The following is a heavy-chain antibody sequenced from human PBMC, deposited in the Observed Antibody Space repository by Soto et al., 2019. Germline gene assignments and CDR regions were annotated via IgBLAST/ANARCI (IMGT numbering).Heavy chain of an antibody. V-gene: IGHV1-2*02. Sequence: QVQLVQSGAEVKKPGASVKVSCKASGYTFTGYYMHWVRQAPGQGLEWMGWINPNSGGTNYAQKFQGRVTMTRDTSISTAYMELSRLRSDDTAVYYCARDPTVTTSYYYYGMDVWGQGTTFTVSS. D-gene: IGHD4-17*01. CDR2: INPNSGGT. J-gene: IGHJ6*02. CDR1: GYTFTGYY. CDR3: ARDPTVTTSYYYYGMDV.